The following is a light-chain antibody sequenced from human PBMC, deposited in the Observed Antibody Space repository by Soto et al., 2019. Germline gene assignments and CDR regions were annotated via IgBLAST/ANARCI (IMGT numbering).Light chain of an antibody. V-gene: IGLV1-47*01. CDR2: RNN. CDR3: AALDDILSGSYV. J-gene: IGLJ1*01. Sequence: QSVLTQPPSASETPGQRVTLSCSGSSSRIGSNYVYWYQQLPGTAPQLLIYRNNQRPSGVPDRFSGSKSGPSDSLAISVLRSEDEAESYCAALDDILSGSYVFGTGTKLTVL. CDR1: SSRIGSNY.